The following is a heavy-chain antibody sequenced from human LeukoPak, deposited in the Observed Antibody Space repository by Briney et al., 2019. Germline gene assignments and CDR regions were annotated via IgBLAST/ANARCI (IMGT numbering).Heavy chain of an antibody. CDR2: FDPEDGET. CDR1: GYTLTDLS. D-gene: IGHD3-3*01. Sequence: ASVKVSCKVSGYTLTDLSVHWVRQTPGKGLEWMGGFDPEDGETIYAQKFQGRVTMTEDTSTDTAYMELSSLRSEDTAVYYCATGGGIFGVVIPYYYYYMDVWGKGTTVTVSS. V-gene: IGHV1-24*01. J-gene: IGHJ6*03. CDR3: ATGGGIFGVVIPYYYYYMDV.